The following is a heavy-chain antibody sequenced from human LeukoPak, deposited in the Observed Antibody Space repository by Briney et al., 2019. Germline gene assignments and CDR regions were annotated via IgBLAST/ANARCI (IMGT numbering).Heavy chain of an antibody. Sequence: SETLSLTCAVYGGSFSGYYWSWIRQPPGKGLEWIGEINHSGSTNYNPSLKSRVTISVDTSKNQFSLKLSSVTAADTAVCYCARLVAAAHYYYYGMDVWGQGTTVTVSS. V-gene: IGHV4-34*01. CDR2: INHSGST. CDR3: ARLVAAAHYYYYGMDV. D-gene: IGHD6-13*01. J-gene: IGHJ6*02. CDR1: GGSFSGYY.